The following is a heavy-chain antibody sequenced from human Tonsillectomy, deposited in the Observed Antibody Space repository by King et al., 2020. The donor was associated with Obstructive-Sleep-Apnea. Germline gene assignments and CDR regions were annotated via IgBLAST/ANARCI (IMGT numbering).Heavy chain of an antibody. J-gene: IGHJ4*02. CDR2: IYPGDSDT. Sequence: QLVQSGAEVKKPGESVKISCKGSGYSFTNYWIGWVRQMPGKGLEWMGIIYPGDSDTRYSPSFRGQITISADKSISTAYLQWSSLDASDTAMYYCARHRDGSGWYDFDYWGQGTLVTVSS. CDR1: GYSFTNYW. CDR3: ARHRDGSGWYDFDY. V-gene: IGHV5-51*01. D-gene: IGHD6-19*01.